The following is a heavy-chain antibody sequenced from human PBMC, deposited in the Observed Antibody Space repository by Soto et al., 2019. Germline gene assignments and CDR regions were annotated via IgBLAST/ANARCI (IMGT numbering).Heavy chain of an antibody. D-gene: IGHD5-12*01. CDR1: GYTFTSYD. CDR2: MNPNSGNT. Sequence: QVQLVQSGAEVKKPGASVKVSCKASGYTFTSYDINWVRQATGQGLGWMGWMNPNSGNTGYAQKFQGRVTLTRNTSISTAYMELSSLRSEDTAVYYCARAGDSGYDYGEGGYYGMDVWGQGTTVTVSS. V-gene: IGHV1-8*01. J-gene: IGHJ6*02. CDR3: ARAGDSGYDYGEGGYYGMDV.